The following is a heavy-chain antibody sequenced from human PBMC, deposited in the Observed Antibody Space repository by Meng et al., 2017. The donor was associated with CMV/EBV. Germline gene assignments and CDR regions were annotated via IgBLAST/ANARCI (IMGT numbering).Heavy chain of an antibody. CDR1: GGSISSGDYY. CDR3: ARDNRRGGVDY. CDR2: IYYSGST. D-gene: IGHD3-3*01. V-gene: IGHV4-30-4*08. J-gene: IGHJ4*02. Sequence: APPQESGTGLVKPSQTLSLTCTVSGGSISSGDYYWSWIRQPPGKGLEWIGYIYYSGSTYYNPSLKSRVTISVDTSKNQFSLKLSSVTAADTAVYYCARDNRRGGVDYWGQGTLVTVSS.